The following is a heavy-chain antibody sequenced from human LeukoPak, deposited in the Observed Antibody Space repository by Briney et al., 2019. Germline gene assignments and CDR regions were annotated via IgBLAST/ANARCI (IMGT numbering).Heavy chain of an antibody. CDR3: ARVAVREGWELMSGDAFDI. V-gene: IGHV4-59*01. CDR1: GGSFSSYY. Sequence: SETLSLTCAVYGGSFSSYYWSWIRQPPGKGLEWIGYIYYSGSTNYNPSLKSRVTISVDTSKNQFSLKLSSATAADTAVYYCARVAVREGWELMSGDAFDIWGQGTMVTVSS. CDR2: IYYSGST. D-gene: IGHD1-26*01. J-gene: IGHJ3*02.